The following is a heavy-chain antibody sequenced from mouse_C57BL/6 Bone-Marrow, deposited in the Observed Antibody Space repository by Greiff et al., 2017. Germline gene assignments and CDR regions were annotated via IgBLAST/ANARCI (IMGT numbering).Heavy chain of an antibody. J-gene: IGHJ2*01. D-gene: IGHD1-1*01. V-gene: IGHV1-54*01. Sequence: VQLQQSGAELVRPGTSVKVSCKASGYAFTNYLIEWVKQRPGQGLEWIGVINPGSGGTNYNEKFKGKATLTADKSSSTAYMQLSSLTSEDSAGYFCARYYYGSYFDYWGQGTTLTVSS. CDR2: INPGSGGT. CDR1: GYAFTNYL. CDR3: ARYYYGSYFDY.